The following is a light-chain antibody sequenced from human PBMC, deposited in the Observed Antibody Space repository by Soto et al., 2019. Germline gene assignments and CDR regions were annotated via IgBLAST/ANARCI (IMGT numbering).Light chain of an antibody. CDR3: ISYTSSSNSF. V-gene: IGLV2-14*01. CDR2: EVS. Sequence: HCVLAQPGPRAGSGGQRITINCTGTSSDVGGYKYVSWYQQHPGKAPKVMIYEVSNRPSGVSKRFSGSKSGNTASLTISGLQAEDEADYYCISYTSSSNSFFGTGTKV. J-gene: IGLJ1*01. CDR1: SSDVGGYKY.